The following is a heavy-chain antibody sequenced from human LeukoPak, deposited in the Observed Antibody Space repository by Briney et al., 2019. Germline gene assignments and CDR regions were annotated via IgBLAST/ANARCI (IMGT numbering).Heavy chain of an antibody. D-gene: IGHD3-3*01. V-gene: IGHV3-23*01. CDR3: AKGGMVWLSPYYFDY. CDR2: ISGSGGST. Sequence: GGSLRLSCAASGFTFSSYAMSWVRQAPGKGLEWVSAISGSGGSTYYADSVKGRFTISRDNSKNTLYLQMNSLRAEDTAVYYCAKGGMVWLSPYYFDYWGQGTLVTVSS. CDR1: GFTFSSYA. J-gene: IGHJ4*02.